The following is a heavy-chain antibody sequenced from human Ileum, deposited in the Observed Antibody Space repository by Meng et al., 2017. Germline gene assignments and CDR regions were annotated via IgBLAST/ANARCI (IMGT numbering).Heavy chain of an antibody. J-gene: IGHJ5*02. D-gene: IGHD3-10*01. V-gene: IGHV2-5*01. CDR3: ARRLNLDYGTGVTCNDP. CDR2: SYYNDEK. CDR1: GFLLTTTGLG. Sequence: QITLKYSCPHLITPAQAPRLSFPFSGFLLTTTGLGVGWFRQSPGRALESIALSYYNDEKQYNPYLKTRLTITKVTSKNQVVITMANMDPVDTGTYYCARRLNLDYGTGVTCNDPWGQGTLVTVSS.